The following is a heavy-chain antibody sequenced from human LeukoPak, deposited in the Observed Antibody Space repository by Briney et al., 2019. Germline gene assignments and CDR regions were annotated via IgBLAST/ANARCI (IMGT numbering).Heavy chain of an antibody. CDR3: AKGVGGSGPSYYYGMDV. D-gene: IGHD3-10*01. Sequence: GGSLRLSCAASGFTFSSYGMHWVRQAPGKGLEWVALISYDGSNKYYADSVKGRFTISRDNSKNTLYVQMNSLRAEDTAVYYCAKGVGGSGPSYYYGMDVWGQGTTVTVSS. CDR2: ISYDGSNK. J-gene: IGHJ6*02. CDR1: GFTFSSYG. V-gene: IGHV3-30*18.